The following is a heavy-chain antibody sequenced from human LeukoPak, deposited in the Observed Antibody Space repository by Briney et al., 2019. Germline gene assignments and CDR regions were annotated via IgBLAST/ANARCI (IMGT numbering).Heavy chain of an antibody. CDR1: GFTFSSYG. Sequence: GGSLRLSCTASGFTFSSYGMYWVRQAPGKGLEWVAFIRYDGSNKHYADSVKGRFTISRDNSKNTLCLQMNSLRAEDTAMYYCAKERGGFGEFLRFSYMDVWGKGTTVTISS. CDR3: AKERGGFGEFLRFSYMDV. D-gene: IGHD3-10*01. CDR2: IRYDGSNK. J-gene: IGHJ6*03. V-gene: IGHV3-30*02.